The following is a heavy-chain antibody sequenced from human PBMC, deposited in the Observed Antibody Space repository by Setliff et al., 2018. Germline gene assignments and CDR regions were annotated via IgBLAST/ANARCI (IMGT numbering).Heavy chain of an antibody. V-gene: IGHV3-7*03. Sequence: GGSLRLSCAASGFTFSRYWMSWVRQAPGKGLEWVANIKQDGNEKHYVDSVMGRFTISRDNANNSLYLQMNSLRAEDTAVYYCAKDHSYDFWAGILNPFWGQGTLVTVSS. D-gene: IGHD3-3*01. J-gene: IGHJ4*02. CDR1: GFTFSRYW. CDR3: AKDHSYDFWAGILNPF. CDR2: IKQDGNEK.